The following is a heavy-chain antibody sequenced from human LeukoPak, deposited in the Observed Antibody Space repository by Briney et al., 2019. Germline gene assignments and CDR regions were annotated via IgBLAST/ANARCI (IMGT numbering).Heavy chain of an antibody. CDR2: IYYSGST. CDR1: GGSISSYY. Sequence: SETLSLTCTVSGGSISSYYWSWIRQPPGKGLEWIGYIYYSGSTNYNPSLKSRVTISVDTSKNQISLKLSSVTAADTAVYYCARRGGYERGFDYWGQGTLVTVSS. J-gene: IGHJ4*02. D-gene: IGHD5-12*01. V-gene: IGHV4-59*01. CDR3: ARRGGYERGFDY.